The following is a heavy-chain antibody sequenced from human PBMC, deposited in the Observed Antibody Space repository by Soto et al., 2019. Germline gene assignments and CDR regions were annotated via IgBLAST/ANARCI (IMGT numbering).Heavy chain of an antibody. J-gene: IGHJ4*02. Sequence: QVQLQESGPGLVKPSQTLTLTCTVSGGSINSGRFYWSWIRQHPGKGLEWIGHISDSGSSYYNPSLESRVTISVDTSKNQCSLKLSAVTAADTAVYFCARTTFYDIFTAYYSLFDYWGQGTMVTVSS. V-gene: IGHV4-31*03. CDR1: GGSINSGRFY. CDR3: ARTTFYDIFTAYYSLFDY. CDR2: ISDSGSS. D-gene: IGHD3-9*01.